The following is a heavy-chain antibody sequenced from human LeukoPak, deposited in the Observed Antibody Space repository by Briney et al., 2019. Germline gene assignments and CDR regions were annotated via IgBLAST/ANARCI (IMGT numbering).Heavy chain of an antibody. D-gene: IGHD3-22*01. CDR2: IYYSGST. V-gene: IGHV4-39*07. CDR3: ARDSRYYDSSGPTSQIDY. J-gene: IGHJ4*02. CDR1: GGSISSSSYY. Sequence: SETLSLTCTVSGGSISSSSYYWGWIRQPPGKGLEWIGNIYYSGSTYYNPSLKSRVTISVDTSKNQFSLKLSSVTAADTAVYYCARDSRYYDSSGPTSQIDYWGQGTLVTVSS.